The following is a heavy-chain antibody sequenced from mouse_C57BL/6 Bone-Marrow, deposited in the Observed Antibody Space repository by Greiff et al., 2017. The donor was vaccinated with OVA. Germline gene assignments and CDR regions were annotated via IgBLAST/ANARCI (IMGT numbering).Heavy chain of an antibody. Sequence: EVKVVESGGGLVQSGRSLSLSCATSGFTFSDFYMEWVRQAPGKGLEWIAASRNKANDYTTEYSASVKGRFIVSRDTSQSILYLQMNALRAEDTAIYYCARAPDGYYLDYWGQGTTLTVSS. J-gene: IGHJ2*01. D-gene: IGHD2-3*01. CDR1: GFTFSDFY. CDR2: SRNKANDYTT. CDR3: ARAPDGYYLDY. V-gene: IGHV7-1*01.